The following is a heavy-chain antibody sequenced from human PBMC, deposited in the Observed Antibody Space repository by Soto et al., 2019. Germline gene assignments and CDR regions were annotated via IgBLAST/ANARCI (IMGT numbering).Heavy chain of an antibody. CDR3: ARGGPRTLYYDFWSGYLGGYYYGMDV. J-gene: IGHJ6*02. CDR2: ISAYNGNT. V-gene: IGHV1-18*01. CDR1: GYTFTSYG. D-gene: IGHD3-3*01. Sequence: VASVKVSCKASGYTFTSYGISWVRQAPGQGLEWTGWISAYNGNTNYAQKLQGRVTMTTDTSTSTAYMELRSLRSDDTAVYYCARGGPRTLYYDFWSGYLGGYYYGMDVWGQGTTVTVSS.